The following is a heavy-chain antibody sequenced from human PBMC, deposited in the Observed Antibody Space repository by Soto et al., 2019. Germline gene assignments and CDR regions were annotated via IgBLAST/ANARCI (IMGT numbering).Heavy chain of an antibody. CDR3: ARDSSSPSGYYYYMDV. D-gene: IGHD6-6*01. V-gene: IGHV3-48*01. Sequence: EVQLVESGGGLVQPGGSLRLSCAASGFTFSSYSMNWVRQAPGKGMEWVSYISSSSSTIYYADSVKGRFTISRDNAKNSLYLQMNSLRAEDTAVYYCARDSSSPSGYYYYMDVWGIGTTVTVSS. J-gene: IGHJ6*03. CDR1: GFTFSSYS. CDR2: ISSSSSTI.